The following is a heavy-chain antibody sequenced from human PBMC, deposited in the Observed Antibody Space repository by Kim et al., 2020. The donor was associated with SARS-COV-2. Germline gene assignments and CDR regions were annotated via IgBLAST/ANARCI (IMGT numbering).Heavy chain of an antibody. V-gene: IGHV3-7*01. J-gene: IGHJ4*02. D-gene: IGHD3-16*01. CDR1: GFTFSKYW. Sequence: GGSLRLSCVDSGFTFSKYWMSWVRQAPGKGLEWVAIIKEDGSQIYYVDSVKGRFTISRDNAKNSLYLQMNSLRAEDTAVYYCARDLGYIDYWGQGALITVSS. CDR3: ARDLGYIDY. CDR2: IKEDGSQI.